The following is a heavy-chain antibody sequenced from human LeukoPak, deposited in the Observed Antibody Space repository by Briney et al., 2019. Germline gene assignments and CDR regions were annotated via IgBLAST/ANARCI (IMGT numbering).Heavy chain of an antibody. CDR2: IKYDGTST. J-gene: IGHJ4*02. Sequence: GGSLSLSCAASGFTFSTYWMYWVRQAPGTGLVWVSRIKYDGTSTSYADSVKGQFTISRDNAKNTLYLQMNSLRAEDTAVYYCTTLYGGSLDYWGQGTLVTVSS. D-gene: IGHD5-12*01. V-gene: IGHV3-74*01. CDR1: GFTFSTYW. CDR3: TTLYGGSLDY.